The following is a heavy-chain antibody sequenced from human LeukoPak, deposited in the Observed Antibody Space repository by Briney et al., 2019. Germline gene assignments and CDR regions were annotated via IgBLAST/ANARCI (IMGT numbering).Heavy chain of an antibody. J-gene: IGHJ4*02. CDR2: IYPGDSNI. CDR3: AGTGPGYDMTGFDF. CDR1: GHKFTPYW. D-gene: IGHD3-9*01. V-gene: IGHV5-51*01. Sequence: GESLKISCKGSGHKFTPYWIGWVPQMPGKGLEWMGIIYPGDSNIKYSPSFEGQVTISADKSISTAYLQWSSLKASDTAMYYCAGTGPGYDMTGFDFWGQGTLVTVSS.